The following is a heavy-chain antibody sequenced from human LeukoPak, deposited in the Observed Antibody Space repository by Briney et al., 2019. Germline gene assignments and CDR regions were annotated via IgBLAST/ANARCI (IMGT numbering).Heavy chain of an antibody. J-gene: IGHJ4*02. CDR3: ARDLAGYSGYEGELD. Sequence: SGGSLRLSCAASGFTVSSNYMSWVRQAPGKGLEWVSVIYSGGSTYYADSVKGRFTISKDNSKNTLYLQMHSLRAEDTAVYYCARDLAGYSGYEGELDWGQGTLVTVSS. D-gene: IGHD5-12*01. V-gene: IGHV3-66*01. CDR1: GFTVSSNY. CDR2: IYSGGST.